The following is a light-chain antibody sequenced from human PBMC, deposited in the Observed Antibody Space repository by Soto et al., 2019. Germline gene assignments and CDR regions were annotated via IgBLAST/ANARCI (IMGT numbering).Light chain of an antibody. CDR3: HQYDNSPLT. J-gene: IGKJ4*01. V-gene: IGKV3-20*01. CDR2: GAS. Sequence: EIVLTQSPGTMSLSPGERATLSCRASQSISSSHLAWYQQKPDQTPRLLIYGASNRATGIPDRFSGSGSGTDFTLTISRLEPEDFALYYCHQYDNSPLTFGGGTKVEIK. CDR1: QSISSSH.